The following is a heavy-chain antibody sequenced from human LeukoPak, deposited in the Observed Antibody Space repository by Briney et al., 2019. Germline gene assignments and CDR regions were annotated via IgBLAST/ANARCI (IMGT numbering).Heavy chain of an antibody. V-gene: IGHV3-7*01. J-gene: IGHJ4*02. CDR3: VKSGTTFDY. Sequence: GGSLRLSCAASGFTFRSYWMSWVRQAPGKGLEWVGNIKLDGGEKYYVDSVKGRFTISRDNANNSLFLQMNSLRAEDTAVYYCVKSGTTFDYWGQGTLVTVSS. D-gene: IGHD1-14*01. CDR2: IKLDGGEK. CDR1: GFTFRSYW.